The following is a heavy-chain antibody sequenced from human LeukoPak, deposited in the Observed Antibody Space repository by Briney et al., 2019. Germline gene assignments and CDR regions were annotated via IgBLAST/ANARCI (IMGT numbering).Heavy chain of an antibody. CDR2: ISPYNGNT. CDR3: ARGWLQPXXXFDL. D-gene: IGHD5-24*01. J-gene: IGHJ2*01. Sequence: SCKXSGXTFSNXXXXXVRXXXXQXXXXMGXISPYNGNTDYAQKLQGRVTMTTDTSTTTGYMELRSLRSDDTAVYYCARGWLQPXXXFDLWGRGIVVXXXS. CDR1: GXTFSNXX. V-gene: IGHV1-18*01.